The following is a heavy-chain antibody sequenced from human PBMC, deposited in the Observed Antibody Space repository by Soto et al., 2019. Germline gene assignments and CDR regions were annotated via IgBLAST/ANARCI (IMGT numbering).Heavy chain of an antibody. V-gene: IGHV3-74*01. CDR3: ARGLPGYYGKDV. CDR1: GFTFSNYW. D-gene: IGHD4-17*01. J-gene: IGHJ6*02. Sequence: EVQLVESGGGLVQPGGSLRLSCAASGFTFSNYWIHWVRQAPGKGLVWVSRIKGDGSRIDYADSVKGRFTISRDNAENTVYVQMNSLGDEDAAVYYCARGLPGYYGKDVCGQGTTGTVSS. CDR2: IKGDGSRI.